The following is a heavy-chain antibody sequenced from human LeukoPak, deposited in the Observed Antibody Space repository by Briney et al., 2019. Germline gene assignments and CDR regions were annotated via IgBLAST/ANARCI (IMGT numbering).Heavy chain of an antibody. J-gene: IGHJ4*02. V-gene: IGHV3-21*01. CDR1: TFTFSSYT. D-gene: IGHD3-10*01. CDR2: ISPSGNSK. Sequence: GGSLRLSCATSTFTFSSYTMNWVRQAPGKGLEWVSSISPSGNSKHHADSVKGRFTISRDNAENSLYMQMNSLRAEDTGVYYCVRDFLGESGAGGYWGQGTLVTVSS. CDR3: VRDFLGESGAGGY.